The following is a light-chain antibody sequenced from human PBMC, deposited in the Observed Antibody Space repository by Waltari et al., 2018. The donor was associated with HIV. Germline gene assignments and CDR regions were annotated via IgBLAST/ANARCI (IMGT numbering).Light chain of an antibody. J-gene: IGLJ2*01. CDR3: SSYSPTNKFYVL. Sequence: QSALTQPPSASGSPGPSVTMSCTGTSSDIGGYTYVSWYQQHPGKAPKLIMTEVTKRPSGVPDRFSGSKSGNTASLTVSGLQAEDEAHYYCSSYSPTNKFYVLFGGGTTLTVL. V-gene: IGLV2-8*01. CDR1: SSDIGGYTY. CDR2: EVT.